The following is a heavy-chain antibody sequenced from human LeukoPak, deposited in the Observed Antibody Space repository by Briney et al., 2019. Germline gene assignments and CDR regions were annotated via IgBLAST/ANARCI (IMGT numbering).Heavy chain of an antibody. CDR1: GFTFSSYA. D-gene: IGHD2-2*01. Sequence: GGSLRLSCAASGFTFSSYAMHWVRQAPGKGLEWVAVISYDGSNKYYADSVKGRFTISRDNSKNTLYLQMNSLNAEDTAVYYCAKDEVVPGYYYTDVWGRGTTVTISS. CDR2: ISYDGSNK. CDR3: AKDEVVPGYYYTDV. V-gene: IGHV3-30*14. J-gene: IGHJ6*03.